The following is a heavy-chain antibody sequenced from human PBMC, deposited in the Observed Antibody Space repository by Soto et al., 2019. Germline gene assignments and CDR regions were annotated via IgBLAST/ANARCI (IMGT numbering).Heavy chain of an antibody. CDR2: IKQDGSEK. CDR1: GFTFSSYW. Sequence: GGSLRLSCAASGFTFSSYWMSWVRQAPGKGLEWVANIKQDGSEKYYVDSVKGRFTISRDNAKNSLYLQMNSLRAEDTAVYYCARGSEYSSSWYGLGAFDIWGQGTMVTVS. CDR3: ARGSEYSSSWYGLGAFDI. D-gene: IGHD6-13*01. J-gene: IGHJ3*02. V-gene: IGHV3-7*05.